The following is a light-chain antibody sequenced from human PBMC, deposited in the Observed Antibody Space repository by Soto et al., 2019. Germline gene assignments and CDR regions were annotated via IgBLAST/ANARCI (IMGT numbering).Light chain of an antibody. Sequence: QSALTQPPSASGSPGQSVTISCTGSSSDVGAYNYVSWYQQHPGKAPKLMIYEVTKRPSGVPDCFSGSKSGNTASLTVSGLQAEDEADYYCSSYAGSNNLPFGGGTKLTVL. CDR2: EVT. J-gene: IGLJ3*02. CDR1: SSDVGAYNY. V-gene: IGLV2-8*01. CDR3: SSYAGSNNLP.